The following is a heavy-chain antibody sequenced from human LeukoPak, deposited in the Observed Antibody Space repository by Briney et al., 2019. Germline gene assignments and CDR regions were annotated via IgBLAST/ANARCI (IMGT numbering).Heavy chain of an antibody. CDR1: GYSFTSYW. J-gene: IGHJ4*02. D-gene: IGHD5-18*01. CDR3: ARHARDTAMATDDFFDY. Sequence: GESLKISCKGSGYSFTSYWISWVRQMPGKGLEWMGRIGPSDSYTNYSPSFQGHVTTSADKSISTAYLQWSSLKASDTAMYYCARHARDTAMATDDFFDYWGQGTLVTVSS. CDR2: IGPSDSYT. V-gene: IGHV5-10-1*01.